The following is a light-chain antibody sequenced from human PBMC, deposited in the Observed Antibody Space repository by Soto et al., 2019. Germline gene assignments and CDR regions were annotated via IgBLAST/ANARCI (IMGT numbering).Light chain of an antibody. J-gene: IGKJ2*01. CDR1: QTISSY. V-gene: IGKV1-39*01. Sequence: DIQMTQSPSSLSASVGDRVTITCRASQTISSYLNWYQQKQRKAPKLLIYAASSLQSGLPSRFSGSGSGTDFTLTISSLQPEDFATYYCQQSHRIPYTFGQGTKLEIK. CDR3: QQSHRIPYT. CDR2: AAS.